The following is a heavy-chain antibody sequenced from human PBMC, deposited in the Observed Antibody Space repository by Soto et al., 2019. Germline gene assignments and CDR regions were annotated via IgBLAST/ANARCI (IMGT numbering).Heavy chain of an antibody. CDR3: ARDGSSSWMDY. D-gene: IGHD6-13*01. V-gene: IGHV4-59*01. Sequence: SETLPLTCTFSGGSISPYYWIWIRQSPGKGLEWIAYIYYSGSTNYNPSLESRVTISVDTSKNQFSLKLSSVTAADTAVYYCARDGSSSWMDYWGQGTLVTVSS. J-gene: IGHJ4*02. CDR2: IYYSGST. CDR1: GGSISPYY.